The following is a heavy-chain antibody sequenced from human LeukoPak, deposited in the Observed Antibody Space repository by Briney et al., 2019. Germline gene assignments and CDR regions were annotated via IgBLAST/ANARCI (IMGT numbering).Heavy chain of an antibody. V-gene: IGHV4-59*13. CDR3: ARGSFNILTGYDPRPDY. CDR1: GDSFNTYY. D-gene: IGHD3-9*01. Sequence: NPSETLSLTCTVSGDSFNTYYWSWLRRPPGKGLEGIGYFYKDGDTNSNPSLKSRVTILVDTSKNQFSLKLSSVTAADTAVYYCARGSFNILTGYDPRPDYWGQGTLVPVSS. J-gene: IGHJ4*02. CDR2: FYKDGDT.